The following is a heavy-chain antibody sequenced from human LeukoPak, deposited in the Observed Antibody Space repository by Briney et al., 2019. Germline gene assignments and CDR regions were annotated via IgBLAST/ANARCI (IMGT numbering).Heavy chain of an antibody. CDR1: GGSISSSSYY. CDR3: ASSSYYYGSGSYYSVRPPFDY. CDR2: IYYSGST. V-gene: IGHV4-39*01. Sequence: SETLSLTCTVSGGSISSSSYYWGWIRQPPGKGLEWIGSIYYSGSTCYNPSLKSRVTISVDTSKNQFSLKLSSVTAADTAVYYCASSSYYYGSGSYYSVRPPFDYWGQGTLVTVSS. J-gene: IGHJ4*02. D-gene: IGHD3-10*01.